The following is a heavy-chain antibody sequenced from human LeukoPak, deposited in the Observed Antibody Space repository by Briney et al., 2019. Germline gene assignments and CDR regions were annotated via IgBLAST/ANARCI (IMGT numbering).Heavy chain of an antibody. CDR3: STTYYYDSSEGY. J-gene: IGHJ4*02. D-gene: IGHD3-22*01. CDR1: GFIFGNAW. CDR2: IKSKIDGGTT. V-gene: IGHV3-15*07. Sequence: GGSLRLSCAASGFIFGNAWMNWVRQAPGKGLEWVGHIKSKIDGGTTEYAAPVKGRFTISRDDSKNTLYLQMNSLKTEDTAVYYCSTTYYYDSSEGYWGQGTLVTVSS.